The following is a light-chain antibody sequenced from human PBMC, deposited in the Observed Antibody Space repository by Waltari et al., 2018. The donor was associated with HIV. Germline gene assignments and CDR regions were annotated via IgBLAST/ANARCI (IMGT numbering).Light chain of an antibody. CDR1: QSVSRH. V-gene: IGKV3-11*01. Sequence: EIALTQSPATLSVSPGERAVLSCRASQSVSRHLAWYQQKSGQGPRLLIYETSTRAAGTPGRFNGSGSGTDFGLTITDVEPGDVAVYYCQQRGTWPLVTFGGGTKVE. J-gene: IGKJ4*01. CDR2: ETS. CDR3: QQRGTWPLVT.